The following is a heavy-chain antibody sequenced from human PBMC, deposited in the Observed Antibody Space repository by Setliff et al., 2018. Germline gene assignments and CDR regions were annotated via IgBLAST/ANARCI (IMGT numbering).Heavy chain of an antibody. CDR3: AKFVGYTYGYDY. J-gene: IGHJ4*02. V-gene: IGHV3-11*04. Sequence: LSCAASGFTFSDYYMSWIRQAPGKGLEWVSYITNSGGTIYYADSVKGRFTISRDNAKNSLFLQMNSLRAEDTALYYCAKFVGYTYGYDYWGRGTLVTVSS. CDR2: ITNSGGTI. D-gene: IGHD5-18*01. CDR1: GFTFSDYY.